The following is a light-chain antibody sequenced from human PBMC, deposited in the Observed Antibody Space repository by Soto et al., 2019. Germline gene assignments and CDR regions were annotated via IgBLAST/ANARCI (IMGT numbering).Light chain of an antibody. CDR1: SSNIGAGYD. J-gene: IGLJ1*01. CDR2: GNS. CDR3: QSYDSSLSGYF. Sequence: QSVLTQPPSVSVAPGQRVTISCTGSSSNIGAGYDVHWYQQLPGTAPKLLIYGNSNRPSGVPDRFSGSKSGTSASLAITGLQAEDGPDYSCQSYDSSLSGYFFETGPKVTAL. V-gene: IGLV1-40*01.